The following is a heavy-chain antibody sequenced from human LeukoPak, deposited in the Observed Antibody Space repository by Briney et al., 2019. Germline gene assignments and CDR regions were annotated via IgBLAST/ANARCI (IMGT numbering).Heavy chain of an antibody. CDR2: INSDGSST. Sequence: GGSLRLSCAASGLTFSSYWMHWVRQAPGKGLVWVSRINSDGSSTSYADSVKGRFTISRDNAKNTLYLQMNSLRAEDTAVYYCARAPDMVRGVISRAFDIWGQGTMVTVSS. CDR1: GLTFSSYW. CDR3: ARAPDMVRGVISRAFDI. V-gene: IGHV3-74*01. J-gene: IGHJ3*02. D-gene: IGHD3-10*01.